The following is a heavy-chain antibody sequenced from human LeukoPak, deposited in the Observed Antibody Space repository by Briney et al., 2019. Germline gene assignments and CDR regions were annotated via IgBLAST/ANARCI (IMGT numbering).Heavy chain of an antibody. CDR3: ARVSRYYDSSGYIDY. D-gene: IGHD3-22*01. CDR2: IYHSGST. CDR1: GYSISSGYY. Sequence: SETLSLTCAVSGYSISSGYYWGWIRQPPGKGLEWIGSIYHSGSTYYNPSLNSRVTIPVDTSKNQFSLKLSSVTAADTAVYYCARVSRYYDSSGYIDYWGQGTLVTVSS. J-gene: IGHJ4*02. V-gene: IGHV4-38-2*01.